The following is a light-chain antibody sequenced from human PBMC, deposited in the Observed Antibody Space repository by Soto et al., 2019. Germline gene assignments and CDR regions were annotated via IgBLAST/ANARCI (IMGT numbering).Light chain of an antibody. Sequence: QSALTQLASVSGSPGQSITISCTGTSSDVGTYNLVSWYQQHPGKAPKLIIYEVTKRPSGVSSRFSGSKSGHTASLTISGLQTEDEADYFCCAYAGSGTYLILGGGTKLTVL. V-gene: IGLV2-23*02. J-gene: IGLJ2*01. CDR2: EVT. CDR1: SSDVGTYNL. CDR3: CAYAGSGTYLI.